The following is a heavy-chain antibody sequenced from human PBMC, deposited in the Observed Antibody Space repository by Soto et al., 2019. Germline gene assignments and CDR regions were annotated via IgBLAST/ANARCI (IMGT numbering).Heavy chain of an antibody. CDR3: ARRYSSGWTWFDY. CDR2: INPDNGNT. J-gene: IGHJ4*02. D-gene: IGHD6-19*01. CDR1: GYTFSGYT. V-gene: IGHV1-3*01. Sequence: QVQLVQSGAEVKEPGASVRVSCKASGYTFSGYTVHWVRQAPGQRLEWMGWINPDNGNTKYSQKFQGRVTIIRDTSASTAYMELSSLRSEDTAVYYCARRYSSGWTWFDYWGQGTLVTVSS.